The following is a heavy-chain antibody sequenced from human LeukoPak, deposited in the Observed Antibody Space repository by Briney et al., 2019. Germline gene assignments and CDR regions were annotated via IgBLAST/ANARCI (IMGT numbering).Heavy chain of an antibody. CDR2: IGGNGGST. CDR1: GFTFSSYA. Sequence: PGGSLRLSCAASGFTFSSYAMSWVRQAPGKGLEWVSAIGGNGGSTYYADSVKGRFTISRDNSKNTLYLQMNSLRAEDTAVYYCAKDLLSSSRAAFDIWGQGTMVTVSS. V-gene: IGHV3-23*01. D-gene: IGHD3-3*01. CDR3: AKDLLSSSRAAFDI. J-gene: IGHJ3*02.